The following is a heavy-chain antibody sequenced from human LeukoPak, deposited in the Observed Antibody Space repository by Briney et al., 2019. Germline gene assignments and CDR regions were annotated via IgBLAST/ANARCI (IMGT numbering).Heavy chain of an antibody. Sequence: GGSLRLSCAASGFTFGTSAMSWVRQTPEKGLEWVSTITSGDGSPYYADSVKGRFTISRDNSNNMLYLQMNSLRAEDTAVYYCTKRGAYHVDYWGRGIPVTVSS. J-gene: IGHJ4*02. V-gene: IGHV3-23*01. CDR3: TKRGAYHVDY. CDR2: ITSGDGSP. D-gene: IGHD3-16*01. CDR1: GFTFGTSA.